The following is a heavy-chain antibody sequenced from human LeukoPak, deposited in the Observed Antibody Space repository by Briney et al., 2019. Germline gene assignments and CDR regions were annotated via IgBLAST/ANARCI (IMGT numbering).Heavy chain of an antibody. CDR2: IYHSGSS. Sequence: SETLSLTCAVSGDSISSDYWWSWVRQPPGKGLEWIGEIYHSGSSNFNPSLKSRVTISLDKSKNQFYLRLSSVTAADTAIYYCMRGGDYYWGYWGQGTLVTVSS. CDR1: GDSISSDYW. CDR3: MRGGDYYWGY. V-gene: IGHV4-4*02. J-gene: IGHJ4*02. D-gene: IGHD2-21*01.